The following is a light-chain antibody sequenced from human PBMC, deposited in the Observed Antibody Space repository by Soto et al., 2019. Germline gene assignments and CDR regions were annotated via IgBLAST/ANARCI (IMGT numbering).Light chain of an antibody. Sequence: EVVLTQSPGTLSLSPVERATLSCMASQSVSSNYLAWYQQRPGQTPRLLIFVASTRATGIPARFTGSGSGTEFTLTISSLQSDDFAMYYCQQYNNWPLTFGGGTKVDIK. CDR3: QQYNNWPLT. CDR2: VAS. J-gene: IGKJ4*01. V-gene: IGKV3-15*01. CDR1: QSVSSN.